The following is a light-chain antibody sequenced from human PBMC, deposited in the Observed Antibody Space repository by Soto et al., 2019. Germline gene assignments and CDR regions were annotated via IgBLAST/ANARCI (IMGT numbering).Light chain of an antibody. CDR3: QLQGT. J-gene: IGKJ1*01. CDR2: SVS. Sequence: DLQMTQSPPTLSASIGDRVTITCRASQSLNNWLAWYQQRPGKAPKLLIYSVSNLESGVPSRFSGSGSGTEFTLTISSLQPDDFATYYCQLQGTFGQGTKVEFK. V-gene: IGKV1-5*03. CDR1: QSLNNW.